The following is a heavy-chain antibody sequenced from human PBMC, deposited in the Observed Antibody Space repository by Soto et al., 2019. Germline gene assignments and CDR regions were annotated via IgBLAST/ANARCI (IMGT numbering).Heavy chain of an antibody. D-gene: IGHD5-18*01. CDR2: ISYDGSNK. V-gene: IGHV3-30*18. J-gene: IGHJ4*02. CDR3: AESDTAMVPFYPY. Sequence: GGSLRLSCAASGFTFSSYGMHWVRQAPGKGLEWVAVISYDGSNKYYADSVKGRFTISRDNSKNTLYLQMNSLRAEDTAVYYCAESDTAMVPFYPYWGQGTLVTAPQ. CDR1: GFTFSSYG.